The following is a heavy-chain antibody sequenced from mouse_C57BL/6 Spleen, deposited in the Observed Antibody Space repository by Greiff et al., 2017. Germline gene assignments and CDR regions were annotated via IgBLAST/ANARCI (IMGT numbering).Heavy chain of an antibody. Sequence: EVKLQESGPGLVKPSQSLSLTCSVTGYSITSGYYWNWIRQFPGNKLEWMGYISYDGSNNYNPSLKNRISITRDTSKNQFFLKLNSVTTEDTATYYCARGPFYYDYGRSFDYWGQGTTLTVSS. CDR2: ISYDGSN. V-gene: IGHV3-6*01. CDR3: ARGPFYYDYGRSFDY. D-gene: IGHD2-4*01. CDR1: GYSITSGYY. J-gene: IGHJ2*01.